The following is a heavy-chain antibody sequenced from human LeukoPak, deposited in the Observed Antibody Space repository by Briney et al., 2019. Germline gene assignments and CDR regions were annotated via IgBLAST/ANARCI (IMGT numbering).Heavy chain of an antibody. CDR3: ARDRKDSSPVGLWWFDP. CDR2: ISAYNGNT. V-gene: IGHV1-18*01. D-gene: IGHD6-13*01. Sequence: ASVKVSCKASGYTFTSYGISWVRQAPGQGLEWMGWISAYNGNTNYAQKLQGRVTMTTDTSTSTAYMELRSLRSDDTAVYYCARDRKDSSPVGLWWFDPWGQGTLVTVSS. J-gene: IGHJ5*02. CDR1: GYTFTSYG.